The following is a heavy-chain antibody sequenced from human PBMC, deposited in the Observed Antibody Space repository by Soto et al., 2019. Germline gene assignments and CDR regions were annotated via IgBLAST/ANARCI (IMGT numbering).Heavy chain of an antibody. CDR2: INAGNGNT. CDR1: GYTFTSYA. CDR3: ARDLVGTDYYYYGMDV. V-gene: IGHV1-3*05. J-gene: IGHJ6*02. D-gene: IGHD1-26*01. Sequence: QVQLVQSGAEEKKPGASVKVSCKASGYTFTSYAMHWVRQAPGQRLEWMGWINAGNGNTKYSQKFQGRVTITRDTAESTAYMELSSLRSEDTAVYYCARDLVGTDYYYYGMDVWGQGTTVTVSS.